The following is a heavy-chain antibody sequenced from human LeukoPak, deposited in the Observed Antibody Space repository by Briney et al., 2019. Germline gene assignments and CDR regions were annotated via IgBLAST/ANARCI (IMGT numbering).Heavy chain of an antibody. J-gene: IGHJ4*02. Sequence: SETLSLTCTVSGGSISSSSYYWGWIRQPPGKGLEWIGSIYYSGSTYYNPSLKSRVTISVDTSKNQFSLKLNSVTAADTAVYYCARTGSYSAVYYFDYWGQGNLVTVSS. CDR1: GGSISSSSYY. CDR2: IYYSGST. CDR3: ARTGSYSAVYYFDY. V-gene: IGHV4-39*07. D-gene: IGHD1-26*01.